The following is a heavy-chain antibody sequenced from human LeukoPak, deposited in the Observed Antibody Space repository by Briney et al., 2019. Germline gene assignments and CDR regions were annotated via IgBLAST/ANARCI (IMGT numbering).Heavy chain of an antibody. V-gene: IGHV1-2*02. CDR3: ARYTVAGPEDY. D-gene: IGHD2-15*01. CDR1: GYTFTGYF. Sequence: GASVKVSCKAAGYTFTGYFMDWVRQAPGQGLEWMGEINPNNGDTKFAQKFEGRVTMTRDTSITTAYMELSSLKSDDTAVYYCARYTVAGPEDYWGQGTLVTVSS. CDR2: INPNNGDT. J-gene: IGHJ4*02.